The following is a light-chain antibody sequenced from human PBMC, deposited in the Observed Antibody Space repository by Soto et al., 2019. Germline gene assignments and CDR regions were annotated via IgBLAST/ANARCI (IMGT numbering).Light chain of an antibody. CDR3: QQYHASGHVWT. CDR2: ATS. CDR1: KPISRSY. V-gene: IGKV3-20*01. Sequence: EILLTQTPSTLSLSPGDTAILSCRTSKPISRSYSAWLQKPPGQAPRLILVATSSTAAGIPDRSSSNACATQFSLILTVLQPEDFATDYYQQYHASGHVWTFGQGTKVDIK. J-gene: IGKJ1*01.